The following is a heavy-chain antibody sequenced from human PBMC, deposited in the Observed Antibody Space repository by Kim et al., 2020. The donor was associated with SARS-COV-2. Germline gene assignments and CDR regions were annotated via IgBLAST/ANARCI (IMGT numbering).Heavy chain of an antibody. Sequence: GGSLRLSCAASGFAFSSYGVHWVRQAPGKGLEWVAFISFDGSNKYYADSVKGRFTISRDNSENTLYLQMSSLRAEDTAVYYCARALTNYVNWFDPCGQGT. J-gene: IGHJ5*02. CDR3: ARALTNYVNWFDP. CDR1: GFAFSSYG. D-gene: IGHD4-4*01. CDR2: ISFDGSNK. V-gene: IGHV3-30-3*01.